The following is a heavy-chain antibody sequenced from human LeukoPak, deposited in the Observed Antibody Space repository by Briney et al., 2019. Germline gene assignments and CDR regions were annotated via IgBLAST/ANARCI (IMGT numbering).Heavy chain of an antibody. V-gene: IGHV3-7*01. J-gene: IGHJ4*02. CDR3: ARGGLRIAAAV. D-gene: IGHD6-13*01. Sequence: GGSLRLSCAASGFTVSSNYMSWVRQAPGKGLEWVANIKQDGSEKYYVDSVKGRFTISRDNAKNSLYLQMNSLRAEDTAVYYCARGGLRIAAAVWGQGTLVTVSS. CDR2: IKQDGSEK. CDR1: GFTVSSNY.